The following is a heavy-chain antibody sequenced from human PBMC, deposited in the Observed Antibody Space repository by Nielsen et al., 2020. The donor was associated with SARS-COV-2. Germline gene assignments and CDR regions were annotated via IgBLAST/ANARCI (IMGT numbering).Heavy chain of an antibody. V-gene: IGHV1-46*01. J-gene: IGHJ4*02. CDR2: INPTNGGT. Sequence: ASVKVSCKASGYTFTNNYMHWVRQAPGQGLEWLGLINPTNGGTTYAQKFLGTVTITRDTSAGTVYMELTNLRSEDTAVYYCARSPYNYASPLDRWGQGTLVTVSS. CDR1: GYTFTNNY. D-gene: IGHD5-18*01. CDR3: ARSPYNYASPLDR.